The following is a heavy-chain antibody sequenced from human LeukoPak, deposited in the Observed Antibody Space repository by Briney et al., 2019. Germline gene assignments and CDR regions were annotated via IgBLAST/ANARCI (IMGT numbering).Heavy chain of an antibody. Sequence: GGSLRLSCVASGLPTADFAMHWVRQAPGKGLEWVSLISGDGVSTFYADSVKGRFSISRDNSKTLYLEMNSLRTEDAATYYCAKESGKFDYWGQGTLVAVSS. V-gene: IGHV3-43*02. CDR1: GLPTADFA. J-gene: IGHJ4*02. CDR3: AKESGKFDY. CDR2: ISGDGVST.